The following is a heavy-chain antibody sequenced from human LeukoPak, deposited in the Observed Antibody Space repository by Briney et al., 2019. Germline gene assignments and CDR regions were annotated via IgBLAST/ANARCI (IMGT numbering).Heavy chain of an antibody. D-gene: IGHD3-10*01. J-gene: IGHJ4*02. CDR1: GYTFTTYA. CDR3: ALIWFGDQYRGGFDY. Sequence: ASVKVSCKAAGYTFTTYAIHWVRQAPGQRLEWMGWINAGNGNTRYLQKFQGRVTITRDTSASIAYMDLSSLRSEDMAVYYCALIWFGDQYRGGFDYWGQGTLVTVSS. CDR2: INAGNGNT. V-gene: IGHV1-3*01.